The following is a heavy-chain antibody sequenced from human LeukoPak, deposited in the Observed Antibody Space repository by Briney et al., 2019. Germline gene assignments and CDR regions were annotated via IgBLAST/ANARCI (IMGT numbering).Heavy chain of an antibody. Sequence: PGGALRLSCAPSGVTFINAWMSGVRQAPGKGLEWGGRIKSKTDGGTTDYAAPGTGRFTISRDDSKNTLYLQMNSLKTEEIAIDYSPTEAAAAGKKGYYYYMDVWGKGTTVTVSS. CDR3: PTEAAAAGKKGYYYYMDV. J-gene: IGHJ6*03. CDR2: IKSKTDGGTT. CDR1: GVTFINAW. D-gene: IGHD6-13*01. V-gene: IGHV3-15*01.